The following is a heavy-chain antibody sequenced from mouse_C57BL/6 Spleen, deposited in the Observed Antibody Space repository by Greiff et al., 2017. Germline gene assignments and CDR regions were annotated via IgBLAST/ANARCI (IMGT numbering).Heavy chain of an antibody. V-gene: IGHV1-80*01. CDR3: AITSTRGAMDY. D-gene: IGHD1-2*01. J-gene: IGHJ4*01. Sequence: QVQLQQSGAELVKPGASVKISCKASGYAFSSYWMNWVKQRPGKGLEWIGQIYPGDGDTNYNGKFKGKATLTADKSSSTAYMQLSSLTSEDSAVYFCAITSTRGAMDYWGQGTSVTVSS. CDR2: IYPGDGDT. CDR1: GYAFSSYW.